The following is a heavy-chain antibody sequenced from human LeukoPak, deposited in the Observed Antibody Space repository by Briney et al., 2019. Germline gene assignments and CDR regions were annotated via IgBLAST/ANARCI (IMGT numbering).Heavy chain of an antibody. CDR1: GYTFTNYD. J-gene: IGHJ5*02. D-gene: IGHD1-1*01. CDR3: ARDIAGATLGGWFDP. Sequence: ASVKVSCKASGYTFTNYDINWVQQAAGQGLEWMGWMNPNSGSAAYAQKFQGRVTITRNTSITTAYMDLSSLTSEDTAVYYCARDIAGATLGGWFDPWGQGTLVTVSS. CDR2: MNPNSGSA. V-gene: IGHV1-8*03.